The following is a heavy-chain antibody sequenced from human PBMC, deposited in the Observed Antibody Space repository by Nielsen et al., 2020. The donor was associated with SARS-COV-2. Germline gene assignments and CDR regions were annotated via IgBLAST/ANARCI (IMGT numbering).Heavy chain of an antibody. D-gene: IGHD6-13*01. CDR2: INHSGST. J-gene: IGHJ5*02. CDR3: ARGSTQLVRWFDP. Sequence: CTVSGGSISSYYWSWIRQPPGKGLEWIGEINHSGSTNYNPSLKSRVTISVDTSKNQFSLKLSSVTAADTAVYYCARGSTQLVRWFDPWGQGTLVTVSS. V-gene: IGHV4-34*01. CDR1: GGSISSYY.